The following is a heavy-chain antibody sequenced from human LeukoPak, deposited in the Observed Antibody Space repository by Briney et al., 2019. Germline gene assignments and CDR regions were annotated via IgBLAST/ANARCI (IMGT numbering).Heavy chain of an antibody. D-gene: IGHD1-14*01. J-gene: IGHJ6*03. V-gene: IGHV3-21*01. Sequence: GGSLRLSCAASGFTFSSYSMNWVRQAPGKGLEWVSSISSSSSYIYYADSVKGRFTISRDNAKNSLYLQMNSLRAEDTAVYYCARKLEPQPHYYYYMDVWGKGTTVTVSS. CDR1: GFTFSSYS. CDR3: ARKLEPQPHYYYYMDV. CDR2: ISSSSSYI.